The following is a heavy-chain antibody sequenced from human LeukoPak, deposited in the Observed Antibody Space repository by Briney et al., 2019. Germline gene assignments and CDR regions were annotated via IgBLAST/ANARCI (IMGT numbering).Heavy chain of an antibody. CDR2: IYPGDSDT. CDR1: GYSFTSYW. Sequence: AGESLKISCKGSGYSFTSYWIGWARQLPGKGLEWMGIIYPGDSDTRYSPSFQGQVTISADKSISTAYLQWSSLKASDTAMYYCASPNTGGDCSGGSCYGYFQHWGQGTLVTVSS. D-gene: IGHD2-15*01. CDR3: ASPNTGGDCSGGSCYGYFQH. J-gene: IGHJ1*01. V-gene: IGHV5-51*01.